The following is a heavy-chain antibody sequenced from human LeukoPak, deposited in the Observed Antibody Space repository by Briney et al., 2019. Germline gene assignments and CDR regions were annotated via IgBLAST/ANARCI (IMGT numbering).Heavy chain of an antibody. CDR3: ATDFYDST. J-gene: IGHJ5*02. CDR2: IRSNSDGGTI. Sequence: RGSLRLSCVDSGFTFTNAWMNWVRQAPGKGLEWVGRIRSNSDGGTIDYAAPVKGRFTLSRDDSKDTLYLQMNSLQTEDTAVYYCATDFYDSTWGQGTLVTVSS. V-gene: IGHV3-15*07. D-gene: IGHD3-22*01. CDR1: GFTFTNAW.